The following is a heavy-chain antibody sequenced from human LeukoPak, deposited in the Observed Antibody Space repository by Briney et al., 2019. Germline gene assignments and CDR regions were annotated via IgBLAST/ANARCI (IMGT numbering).Heavy chain of an antibody. CDR1: GFTFGSYE. V-gene: IGHV3-48*03. D-gene: IGHD6-25*01. J-gene: IGHJ3*02. Sequence: GGSLRLSCAASGFTFGSYEMNWVRQAPGKGLEWVSYISSSGSTIYYADSVKGRFTISRDNAKNSLYLQMNSLRAEDTAIYYCARRRAAVAFDIWGQGTMVTVSS. CDR3: ARRRAAVAFDI. CDR2: ISSSGSTI.